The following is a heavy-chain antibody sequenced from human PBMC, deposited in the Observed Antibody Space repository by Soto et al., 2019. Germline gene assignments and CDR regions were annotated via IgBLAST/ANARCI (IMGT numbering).Heavy chain of an antibody. CDR2: ISPYNGNT. CDR3: ARDTSNAFDY. V-gene: IGHV1-18*01. CDR1: GYTFNTYF. J-gene: IGHJ4*02. Sequence: HVQLVQSGGELKKPGASVKVSCNTSGYTFNTYFISWVRQAPGEGLEWMGWISPYNGNTKYGEKFQARVTMPTDTFTRTAYMELRNLRFDYTAVYYCARDTSNAFDYWGQGTLVTVSS. D-gene: IGHD4-4*01.